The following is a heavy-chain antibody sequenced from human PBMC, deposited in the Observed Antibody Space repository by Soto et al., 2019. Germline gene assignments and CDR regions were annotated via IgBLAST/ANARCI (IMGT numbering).Heavy chain of an antibody. Sequence: ASVKVSCKASGGTFSSYAISWVRQAPGQGLEWMGGIIPIFGTANYAQKFQGRVTITADESTSTAYMELSSLRSEDTAVYYCARGRPVQYSYGEFDPWGQGTLVTVSS. CDR2: IIPIFGTA. CDR3: ARGRPVQYSYGEFDP. D-gene: IGHD5-18*01. CDR1: GGTFSSYA. V-gene: IGHV1-69*13. J-gene: IGHJ5*02.